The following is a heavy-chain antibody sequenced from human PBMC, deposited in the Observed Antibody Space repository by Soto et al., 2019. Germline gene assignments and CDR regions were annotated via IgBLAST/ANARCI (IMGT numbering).Heavy chain of an antibody. J-gene: IGHJ6*03. CDR1: GDSVSSNSAA. Sequence: SQTLSLTCAISGDSVSSNSAAWNWIRQSPSRGLEWLGRTYYRSKWYNDYAVSVKSRITINPDTSKNQFSLQLNSVTPEDTAVYYCARDLKIVVVPAAMAPNYYYYMDVWGKGTTVTVSS. D-gene: IGHD2-2*01. CDR2: TYYRSKWYN. CDR3: ARDLKIVVVPAAMAPNYYYYMDV. V-gene: IGHV6-1*01.